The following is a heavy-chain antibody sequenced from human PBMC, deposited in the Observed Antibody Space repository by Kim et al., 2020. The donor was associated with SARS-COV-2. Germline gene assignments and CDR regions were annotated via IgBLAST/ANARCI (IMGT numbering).Heavy chain of an antibody. J-gene: IGHJ6*02. CDR1: GGTFSSYA. CDR3: ARDMRGESGESYSYYYGMDV. V-gene: IGHV1-69*04. D-gene: IGHD3-10*01. CDR2: IIPILGIA. Sequence: SVKVSCKASGGTFSSYAISWVRQAPGQGLEWMGRIIPILGIANYAQKFQGRVTITADKSTSTAYMELSSLRSEDTAVYYCARDMRGESGESYSYYYGMDVWGQGTTVTVSS.